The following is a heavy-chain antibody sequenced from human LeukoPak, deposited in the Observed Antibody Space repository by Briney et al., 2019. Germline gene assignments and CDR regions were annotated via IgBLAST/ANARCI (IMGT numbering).Heavy chain of an antibody. Sequence: GGSLRLSCAASGFTFSSYGMHWVRQAPGKGLEWVAFIRYDGSNKYYADSVKGRFTISRDNSNNTLYLQMNSLRAEDTAVYYCAKAPSTTHYYYYMDVWGKGTTVTVSS. CDR2: IRYDGSNK. J-gene: IGHJ6*03. V-gene: IGHV3-30*02. CDR3: AKAPSTTHYYYYMDV. D-gene: IGHD4-17*01. CDR1: GFTFSSYG.